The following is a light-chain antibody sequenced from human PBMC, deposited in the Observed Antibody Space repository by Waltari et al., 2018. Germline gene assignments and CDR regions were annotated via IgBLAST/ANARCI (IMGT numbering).Light chain of an antibody. Sequence: EIVLTQSPDILSFSPGERATLSCRASQSVGTYLAWYQHRPGQSPRLLIYDASYRATGIPARFSGSGSETDFTLTISSLQPEDFAVYYCQQRRNWPLTFGGGTRVQI. CDR1: QSVGTY. J-gene: IGKJ4*01. V-gene: IGKV3-11*01. CDR2: DAS. CDR3: QQRRNWPLT.